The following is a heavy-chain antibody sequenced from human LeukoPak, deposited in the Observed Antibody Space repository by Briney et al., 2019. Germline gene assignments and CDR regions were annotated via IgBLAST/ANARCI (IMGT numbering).Heavy chain of an antibody. D-gene: IGHD4-23*01. CDR2: ISSSSSTI. V-gene: IGHV3-48*02. Sequence: GGSLRLSCAASGFTFSSYSMNWVRQAPGKGLEWVSSISSSSSTIYYADSVKGRFTISRDNAKNSLYLQMNSLRDEDTAVYYCASGQNDYGGNTLTPDYFDYWGQGTLVTVSS. CDR3: ASGQNDYGGNTLTPDYFDY. CDR1: GFTFSSYS. J-gene: IGHJ4*02.